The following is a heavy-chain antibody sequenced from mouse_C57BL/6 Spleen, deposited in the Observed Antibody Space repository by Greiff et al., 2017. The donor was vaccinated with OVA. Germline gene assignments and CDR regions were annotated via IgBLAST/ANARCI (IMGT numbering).Heavy chain of an antibody. V-gene: IGHV5-4*01. CDR3: ARETYYSNYDAMDY. CDR2: ISDGGSYT. D-gene: IGHD2-5*01. Sequence: EVQRVESGGGLVKPGGSLKLSCAASGFTFSSYAMSWVRQTPEKRLEWVATISDGGSYTYYPDNVKGRFTISRDNAKNNLYLQMSHLKSEDTAMYYCARETYYSNYDAMDYWGQGTTVTVSS. CDR1: GFTFSSYA. J-gene: IGHJ4*01.